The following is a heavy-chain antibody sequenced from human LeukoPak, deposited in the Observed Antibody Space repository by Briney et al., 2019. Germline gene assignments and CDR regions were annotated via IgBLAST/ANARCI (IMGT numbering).Heavy chain of an antibody. Sequence: PSETLSLTCTVSGGSLSSSSYYWGWLRQPPGKGLEWIGSIYYSGSTYYNPSLKSRVTISVDTSKNQFSLKLSSVTATDTAVYYCVSLLYCSSTSCSPNFDYWGQGTLVTVSS. J-gene: IGHJ4*02. CDR2: IYYSGST. V-gene: IGHV4-39*01. D-gene: IGHD2-2*01. CDR3: VSLLYCSSTSCSPNFDY. CDR1: GGSLSSSSYY.